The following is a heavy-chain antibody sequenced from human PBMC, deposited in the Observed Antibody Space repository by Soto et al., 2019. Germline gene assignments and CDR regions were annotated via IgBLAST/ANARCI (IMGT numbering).Heavy chain of an antibody. D-gene: IGHD6-19*01. V-gene: IGHV3-30*18. J-gene: IGHJ5*02. CDR1: GFTVATTG. CDR3: AKDWGSSGWFNWFNP. Sequence: QVQLVESGGGVVQPGESLQVACAASGFTVATTGMHWVRQAPGKGLEWVAMISHSGTSKVYIDSVQGRFTISRDNAKNNLYLQMCSLRPEDTAIYYCAKDWGSSGWFNWFNPWGQGVLVTVSS. CDR2: ISHSGTSK.